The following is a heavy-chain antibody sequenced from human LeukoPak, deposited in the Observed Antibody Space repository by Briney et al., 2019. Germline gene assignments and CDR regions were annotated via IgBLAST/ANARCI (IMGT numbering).Heavy chain of an antibody. CDR1: GGSISNYY. D-gene: IGHD2-15*01. J-gene: IGHJ4*02. CDR3: ASHCSGGSCYKY. CDR2: IYYSGST. V-gene: IGHV4-59*01. Sequence: KPSETLSLTCTVSGGSISNYYWSWIRQPPGKGLEWIGYIYYSGSTNYNPSLKSRVTISVDTSKNQFSLKLSSVTAADTAVYYCASHCSGGSCYKYWGQGTLVTVSS.